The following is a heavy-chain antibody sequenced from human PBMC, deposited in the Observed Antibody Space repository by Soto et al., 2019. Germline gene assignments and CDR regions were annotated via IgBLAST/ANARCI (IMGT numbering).Heavy chain of an antibody. V-gene: IGHV2-70*01. Sequence: SGPTLVNPTQTLTLTCTFSGFSLTTSRMCVTWIRQPPGKALEWLALINWRDNKYYTTSLKTRLTLSKDTSKNQVVLTLTNMDPVDTGTYYCARILKGGTFDWLQIDCWGQGTLVTVS. CDR3: ARILKGGTFDWLQIDC. CDR2: INWRDNK. J-gene: IGHJ4*02. CDR1: GFSLTTSRMC. D-gene: IGHD3-9*01.